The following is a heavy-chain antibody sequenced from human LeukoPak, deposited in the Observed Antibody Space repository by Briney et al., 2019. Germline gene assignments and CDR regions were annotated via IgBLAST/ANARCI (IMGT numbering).Heavy chain of an antibody. J-gene: IGHJ4*02. CDR3: ARDPIAAAGLDY. D-gene: IGHD6-13*01. V-gene: IGHV1-2*02. Sequence: GASVKVSCKACGYTFTGYYMHWVRQAPGQGLAWMGWINPNSGGTNYAQKFQGRVTMTRDTSISTAYMELSRLRSDDTAVYYCARDPIAAAGLDYWGQGTLVTVSS. CDR1: GYTFTGYY. CDR2: INPNSGGT.